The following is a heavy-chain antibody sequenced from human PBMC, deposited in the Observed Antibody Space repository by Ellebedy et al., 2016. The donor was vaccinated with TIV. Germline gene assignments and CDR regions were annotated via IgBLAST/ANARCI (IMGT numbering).Heavy chain of an antibody. V-gene: IGHV4-59*08. D-gene: IGHD4-23*01. CDR1: GVSISPYY. Sequence: MPSETLSLTCGVSGVSISPYYWSWIRQAPGRGLEWIGYIFNGGSPIYDVSLKSRVTISLHTSTNQVSLQLKSVTAADTALYYCARHGDNYGSSPLFDYWGRGTLVTVSS. CDR3: ARHGDNYGSSPLFDY. J-gene: IGHJ4*02. CDR2: IFNGGSP.